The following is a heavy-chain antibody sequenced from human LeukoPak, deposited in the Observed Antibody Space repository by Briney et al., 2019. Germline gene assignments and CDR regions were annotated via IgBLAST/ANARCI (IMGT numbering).Heavy chain of an antibody. Sequence: ASVKVSCKTSGYTFTGYYMHWVRQAPGQGLEWMGRINPSSGGTNYVQKFQGRVTMTRDTSISTVYLELSRLRSDDTAVYYCARDPQIAVTGKYFDYWGQGTLVTVSS. D-gene: IGHD6-19*01. CDR2: INPSSGGT. CDR1: GYTFTGYY. J-gene: IGHJ4*02. CDR3: ARDPQIAVTGKYFDY. V-gene: IGHV1-2*06.